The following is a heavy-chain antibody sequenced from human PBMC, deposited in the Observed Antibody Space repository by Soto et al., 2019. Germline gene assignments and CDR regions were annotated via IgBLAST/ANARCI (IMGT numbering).Heavy chain of an antibody. Sequence: ASVKVSCKASGGTFSSYAISWVRQAPGQGLEWMGGITPIFGTANYAQKFQGRVTITADKSTSTAYMELSSLRSEDTAVYYCARESGNYRTYYYYGMDVWGQGTTVTVSS. J-gene: IGHJ6*02. CDR1: GGTFSSYA. D-gene: IGHD3-10*01. CDR3: ARESGNYRTYYYYGMDV. CDR2: ITPIFGTA. V-gene: IGHV1-69*06.